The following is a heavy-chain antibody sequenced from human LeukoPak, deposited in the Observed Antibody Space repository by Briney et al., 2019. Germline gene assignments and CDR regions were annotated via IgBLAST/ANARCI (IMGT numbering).Heavy chain of an antibody. J-gene: IGHJ4*02. D-gene: IGHD6-13*01. V-gene: IGHV3-7*01. CDR1: GFTFRNYW. Sequence: GGSLRLSCAASGFTFRNYWMSWVRQAPGKGLEWVANINQNGIETYYVGSVEGRFTISRDDAKNSLYLQMNSLKVEDTAVFYCARAATTGTVDYWGQGTLVTVSS. CDR3: ARAATTGTVDY. CDR2: INQNGIET.